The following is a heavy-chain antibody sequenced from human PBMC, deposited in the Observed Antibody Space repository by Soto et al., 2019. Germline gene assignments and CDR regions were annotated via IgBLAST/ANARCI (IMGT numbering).Heavy chain of an antibody. CDR3: ARHVGYSSGWFLD. J-gene: IGHJ4*02. V-gene: IGHV1-18*04. D-gene: IGHD6-19*01. CDR2: ISTFNGNA. CDR1: GYTFTSHG. Sequence: QVPLVQSGPEVRKPGDAVKVSCKASGYTFTSHGVSWVRQAPGQGLEWMGWISTFNGNAHYAQHLQGRLTMTTDTSTSTAYMELKSLTSDDTAVYYCARHVGYSSGWFLDWGQGTLLTVSS.